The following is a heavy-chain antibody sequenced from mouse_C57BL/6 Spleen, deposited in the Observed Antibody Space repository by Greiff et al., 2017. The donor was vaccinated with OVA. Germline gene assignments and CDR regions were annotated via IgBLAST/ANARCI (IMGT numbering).Heavy chain of an antibody. J-gene: IGHJ2*01. D-gene: IGHD1-1*01. Sequence: VHVKQSGAELVKPGASVKLSCTASGFNIKDYYMHWVKQRTEQGLEWIGRIDPEDGETKYAPKFQGKATITADTSSNTAYLQLSSLTSEDTAVYYCAREFITTVVAPFDYWGQGTTLTVSS. V-gene: IGHV14-2*01. CDR3: AREFITTVVAPFDY. CDR1: GFNIKDYY. CDR2: IDPEDGET.